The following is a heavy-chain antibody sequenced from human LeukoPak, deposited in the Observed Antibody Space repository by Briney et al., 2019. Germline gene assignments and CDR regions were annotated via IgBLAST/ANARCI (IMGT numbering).Heavy chain of an antibody. CDR2: TGSSGSTK. CDR1: GLTFSTYS. D-gene: IGHD2-15*01. Sequence: GGSLRLSCTASGLTFSTYSMNWVRQAPGKGLEWVAFTGSSGSTKYYADSVKGRFTISRDNAQNSLYLQMNSLRAEDTAVYFCARRTPGYCSGGSCYAFQHWGQGTLVTVSS. J-gene: IGHJ1*01. CDR3: ARRTPGYCSGGSCYAFQH. V-gene: IGHV3-48*04.